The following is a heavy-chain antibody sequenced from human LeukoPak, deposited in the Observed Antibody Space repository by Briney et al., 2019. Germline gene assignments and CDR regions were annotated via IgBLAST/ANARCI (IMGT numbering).Heavy chain of an antibody. CDR2: ITDSGGST. V-gene: IGHV3-23*01. J-gene: IGHJ4*02. CDR3: ARTSTAGYCSGGSCYPPPCFDY. CDR1: GFTFSTYA. D-gene: IGHD2-15*01. Sequence: GGSLRLSCAASGFTFSTYAMSWVRQAPGKGLEWVSGITDSGGSTFYADSVKGRFTISRDNSKNTLYLQMNSLRAEDTAVYYCARTSTAGYCSGGSCYPPPCFDYWGQGTLVTVSS.